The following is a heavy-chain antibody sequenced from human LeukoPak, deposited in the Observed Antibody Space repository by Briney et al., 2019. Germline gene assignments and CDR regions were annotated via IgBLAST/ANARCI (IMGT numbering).Heavy chain of an antibody. D-gene: IGHD3-10*01. CDR3: AKDMNSYGSGSSYNPWGPFDS. CDR2: IAGNSGNT. CDR1: GFTFDNYA. J-gene: IGHJ4*02. V-gene: IGHV3-9*01. Sequence: GGSLRLSCAASGFTFDNYAMHWVGQARGKGREWVSGIAGNSGNTAFADSVKGRFTISRDNAENSLYLQINSLTPEDTAFYFCAKDMNSYGSGSSYNPWGPFDSWGQGTLVTVSS.